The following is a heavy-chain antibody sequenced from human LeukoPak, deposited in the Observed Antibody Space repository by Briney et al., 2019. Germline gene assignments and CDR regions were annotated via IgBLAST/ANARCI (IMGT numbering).Heavy chain of an antibody. Sequence: PSQTLSLTCTVSGGSISSGSYYWSWIRQPAGKGLEWIGRIYTSGRTNYNPSLNSRVTISVDTSKNQFPLKLSPVTAADTAVYYCARSACGGDYGVNWFDPWGQGTLVTVSS. V-gene: IGHV4-61*02. CDR2: IYTSGRT. D-gene: IGHD4-17*01. CDR1: GGSISSGSYY. J-gene: IGHJ5*02. CDR3: ARSACGGDYGVNWFDP.